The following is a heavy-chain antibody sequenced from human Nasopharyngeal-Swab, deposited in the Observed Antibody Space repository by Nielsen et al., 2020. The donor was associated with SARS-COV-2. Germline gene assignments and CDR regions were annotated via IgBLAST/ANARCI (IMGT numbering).Heavy chain of an antibody. D-gene: IGHD3-16*02. CDR3: AREDGTYDSVWGSYRHSPPYCYFDL. CDR2: IKQDGSEK. V-gene: IGHV3-7*01. Sequence: GESLKISCVVSGFTFSRYWMSWVRQAPGKGLEWVANIKQDGSEKNYVDSVKGRFTISRDNAKNSVFLQMNSLRVEDTAVYYCAREDGTYDSVWGSYRHSPPYCYFDLWGRGTLVTVSS. CDR1: GFTFSRYW. J-gene: IGHJ2*01.